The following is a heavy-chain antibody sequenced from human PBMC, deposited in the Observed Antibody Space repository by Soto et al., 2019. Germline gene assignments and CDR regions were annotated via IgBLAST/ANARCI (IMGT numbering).Heavy chain of an antibody. CDR2: IYHSGST. D-gene: IGHD7-27*01. V-gene: IGHV4-39*01. CDR1: GGSISSSSYY. Sequence: SETLSLTCTVSGGSISSSSYYWGWIRQPPGKGLEWIGSIYHSGSTNYNPSLKSRVTISVDTPKNQFSLKLSSVTAADTAVYYCAKNWNWGSLVHWGQGTLVTVSS. CDR3: AKNWNWGSLVH. J-gene: IGHJ4*02.